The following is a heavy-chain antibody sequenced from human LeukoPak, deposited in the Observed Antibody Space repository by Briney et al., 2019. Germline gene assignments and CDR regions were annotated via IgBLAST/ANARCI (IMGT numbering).Heavy chain of an antibody. J-gene: IGHJ4*02. CDR3: AKEGPGYSSSFEH. CDR1: GFTFSSYA. V-gene: IGHV3-23*01. Sequence: AGGSLRLSCAASGFTFSSYAMSWVRQAPGKGLEWVSAISGSGGSTYYADSVKGRFTISRDNSKNTLYLQMSSLRAEDTAVYSCAKEGPGYSSSFEHWGQGTLVIVSS. CDR2: ISGSGGST. D-gene: IGHD6-13*01.